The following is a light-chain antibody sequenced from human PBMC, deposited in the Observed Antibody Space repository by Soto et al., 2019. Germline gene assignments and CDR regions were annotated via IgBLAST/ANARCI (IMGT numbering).Light chain of an antibody. CDR1: QSVRRAY. J-gene: IGKJ2*01. Sequence: EIVLTHYPGTLSLAPVERATLSCRASQSVRRAYLAWYQQIPGQAPRLLIYGASSRATGIPDRCSGSGSGTDFTRTISGLEPDDFAVYYFQPSGSSFYTFGQGTKLEIK. V-gene: IGKV3-20*01. CDR2: GAS. CDR3: QPSGSSFYT.